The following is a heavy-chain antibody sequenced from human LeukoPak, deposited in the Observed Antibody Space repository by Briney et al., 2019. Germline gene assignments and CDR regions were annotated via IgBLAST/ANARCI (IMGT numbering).Heavy chain of an antibody. CDR2: ISDGGDTT. CDR3: AKTQGFFDH. CDR1: GFTFSNNG. J-gene: IGHJ4*02. V-gene: IGHV3-23*01. Sequence: QSGGSLRLSCAASGFTFSNNGMTWVRQAPGKGMEWVTGISDGGDTTYDAVSVKGRFTVSRDNSKNILYLQMNSLRAEDTAIYYCAKTQGFFDHWGQGSLVTVSS.